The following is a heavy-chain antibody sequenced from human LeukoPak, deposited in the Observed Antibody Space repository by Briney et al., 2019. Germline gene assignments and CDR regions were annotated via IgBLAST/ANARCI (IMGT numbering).Heavy chain of an antibody. Sequence: PSETLSLTCTVSGGSISSSSYYWGWIRQPPGKELEWIGSVYYSGSTYYNPSLKSRVTISVDTSKNQFSLKLTSVTAADTAVYYCARLGQQLVPDSYYYYYYMDVWGKGTTVTVSS. V-gene: IGHV4-39*01. D-gene: IGHD6-13*01. CDR3: ARLGQQLVPDSYYYYYYMDV. CDR2: VYYSGST. J-gene: IGHJ6*03. CDR1: GGSISSSSYY.